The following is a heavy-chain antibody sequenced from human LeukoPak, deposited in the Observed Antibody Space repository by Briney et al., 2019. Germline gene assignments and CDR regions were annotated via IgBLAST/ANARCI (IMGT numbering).Heavy chain of an antibody. J-gene: IGHJ4*02. V-gene: IGHV3-74*01. CDR3: TRDTFGGDDF. D-gene: IGHD3-16*01. CDR1: GYTFSRYW. CDR2: INEDGSTT. Sequence: GGSLRLSCVGSGYTFSRYWMHWVRQAPGKGLVWVSRINEDGSTTDYADSVKGRFAISRDNAKNTLSLQMNSLRAEDTAVYYCTRDTFGGDDFWGQGTEVTVST.